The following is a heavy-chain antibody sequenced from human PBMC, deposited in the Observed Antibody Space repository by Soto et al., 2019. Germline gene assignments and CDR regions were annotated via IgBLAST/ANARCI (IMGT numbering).Heavy chain of an antibody. D-gene: IGHD3-22*01. Sequence: GGSLRLSCTASGFTFGDYAMSWFRQAPGKGLEWVGFIRSKAYGGTTEYAASVKGRFTIPRDDSKSIAYLQMNSLKTEDTAVYYCTRSLSYYYDSSGYYLNWFDPWGQGTLVTVSS. CDR1: GFTFGDYA. J-gene: IGHJ5*02. CDR2: IRSKAYGGTT. CDR3: TRSLSYYYDSSGYYLNWFDP. V-gene: IGHV3-49*03.